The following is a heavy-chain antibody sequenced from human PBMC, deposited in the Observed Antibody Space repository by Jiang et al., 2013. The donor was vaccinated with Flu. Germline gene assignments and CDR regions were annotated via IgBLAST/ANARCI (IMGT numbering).Heavy chain of an antibody. V-gene: IGHV5-51*01. D-gene: IGHD3-22*01. CDR1: GYSFTSYW. CDR3: ARLYDSSGYYYVPRSGVFDY. J-gene: IGHJ4*02. CDR2: IYPGDSDT. Sequence: LKISCKGSGYSFTSYWIGWVRQMPGKGLEWMGIIYPGDSDTRYSPSFQGQVTISADKSISTAYLQWSSLKASDTAMYYCARLYDSSGYYYVPRSGVFDYWGQGTLVTVSS.